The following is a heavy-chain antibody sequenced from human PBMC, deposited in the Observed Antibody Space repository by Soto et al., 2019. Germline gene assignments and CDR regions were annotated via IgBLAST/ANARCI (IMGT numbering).Heavy chain of an antibody. CDR3: ARPYTVTMRNGMDV. J-gene: IGHJ6*02. V-gene: IGHV3-74*01. D-gene: IGHD2-21*02. CDR1: GFTFSDAW. Sequence: GGSLRLSCAASGFTFSDAWMHWVRQAPGKGLVWVSRISSDGSDTNYADSVKGRFTISRDNAKNTVYLEMDSLTAEDTAVYYCARPYTVTMRNGMDVWGQGTTVTVSS. CDR2: ISSDGSDT.